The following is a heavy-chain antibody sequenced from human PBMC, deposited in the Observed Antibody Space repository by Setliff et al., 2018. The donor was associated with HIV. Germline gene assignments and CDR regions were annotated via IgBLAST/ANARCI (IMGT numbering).Heavy chain of an antibody. D-gene: IGHD5-12*01. CDR1: GYTLSELS. CDR2: SDQENGEI. Sequence: ASVKVSCKVSGYTLSELSMHWVRQAPGKGLVWMGGSDQENGEIIYAQKFEGRVTMTEDTSTDTAYMELRSLKSDDTAVYYCARGKTWLRFLDYWGQGTLVTVSS. CDR3: ARGKTWLRFLDY. V-gene: IGHV1-24*01. J-gene: IGHJ4*02.